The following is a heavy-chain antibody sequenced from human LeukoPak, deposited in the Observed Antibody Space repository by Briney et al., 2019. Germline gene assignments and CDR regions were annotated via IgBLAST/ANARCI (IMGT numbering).Heavy chain of an antibody. V-gene: IGHV3-66*02. CDR1: GFTVSSNH. Sequence: GGSLRLSCAASGFTVSSNHMSWVRQAPGKGLEWVSVIYSGGSTYYADSVKGRFTISRDNSKNTLYLQMNSLRAEDTAVYYCARGTTVTHSFDYWGQGTLVTVSS. CDR2: IYSGGST. D-gene: IGHD4-17*01. CDR3: ARGTTVTHSFDY. J-gene: IGHJ4*02.